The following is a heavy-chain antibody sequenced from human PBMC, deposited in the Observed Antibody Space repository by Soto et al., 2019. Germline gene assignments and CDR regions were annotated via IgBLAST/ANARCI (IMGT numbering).Heavy chain of an antibody. J-gene: IGHJ4*02. Sequence: QVQLQESGPGLVKPSETLSLTCTVSGGSISSYYWSWIRQPPGKGLEWIGYIYYSGSTNYNPSLKRRLTTQVDTSENRFSLKLSPLNAADTAVYYCASRYGSRSDYRGQGTLVTLSS. V-gene: IGHV4-59*08. CDR2: IYYSGST. CDR3: ASRYGSRSDY. D-gene: IGHD5-18*01. CDR1: GGSISSYY.